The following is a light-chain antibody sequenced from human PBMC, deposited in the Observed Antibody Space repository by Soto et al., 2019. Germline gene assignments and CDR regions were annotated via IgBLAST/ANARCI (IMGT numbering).Light chain of an antibody. CDR3: QNYNSAPLT. Sequence: IQMTQSPSSLSASVGDGVAITCRASQGSSDYLAWYQQKPGKVPKLLIYAASSLQSGVPSRFSGGGSGTDFTLTISSLQPEDAATYYCQNYNSAPLTFGGGTKVEIK. V-gene: IGKV1-27*01. J-gene: IGKJ4*01. CDR2: AAS. CDR1: QGSSDY.